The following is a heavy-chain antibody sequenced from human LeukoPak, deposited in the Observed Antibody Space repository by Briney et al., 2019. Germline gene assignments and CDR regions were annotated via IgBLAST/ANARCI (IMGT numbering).Heavy chain of an antibody. Sequence: GGSLRLSYVASGFSFSRYWMSWVRQAPGKGLEWVANINQDGSEKYYVDSVKGRFTVSRDNSKNSVFLQMSSLSAEDTAVYYCATDPRPDSGNFLGFEYWGQGTLVTVSS. D-gene: IGHD4-23*01. CDR3: ATDPRPDSGNFLGFEY. J-gene: IGHJ4*02. CDR2: INQDGSEK. CDR1: GFSFSRYW. V-gene: IGHV3-7*01.